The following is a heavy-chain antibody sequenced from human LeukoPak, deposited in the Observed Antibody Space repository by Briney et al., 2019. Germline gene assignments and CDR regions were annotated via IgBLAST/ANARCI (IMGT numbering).Heavy chain of an antibody. V-gene: IGHV4-59*01. CDR1: GGSISTYY. D-gene: IGHD3-3*01. Sequence: SETLSLTCTVSGGSISTYYWCWIRQSPGKGLEWIGYIPYSGSTNYNPSLKSRVTISVDRPKNQFSLKLSSVTAADTAVYYCVRGGRVVKSLFGMDVWGQGTTVTVSS. J-gene: IGHJ6*02. CDR2: IPYSGST. CDR3: VRGGRVVKSLFGMDV.